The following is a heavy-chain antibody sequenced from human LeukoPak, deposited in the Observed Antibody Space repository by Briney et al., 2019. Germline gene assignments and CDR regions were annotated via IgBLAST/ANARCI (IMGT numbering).Heavy chain of an antibody. CDR2: IKEDGSVK. D-gene: IGHD5-24*01. CDR3: AGDRGWLQFDY. V-gene: IGHV3-7*01. Sequence: GGSLRLSCAASGFTFSSYWISWVRQAPGKGLEWVANIKEDGSVKYYLDSVKGRFTISRDNVKNSLYLQMNSLRAEDTAVYYCAGDRGWLQFDYWGQGTLVTVS. CDR1: GFTFSSYW. J-gene: IGHJ4*02.